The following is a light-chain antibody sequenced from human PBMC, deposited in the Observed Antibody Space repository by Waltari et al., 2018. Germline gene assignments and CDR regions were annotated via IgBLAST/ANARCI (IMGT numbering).Light chain of an antibody. CDR3: SSYAGSNMVV. CDR2: EVI. CDR1: SSDVGGYSY. J-gene: IGLJ3*02. V-gene: IGLV2-8*01. Sequence: QSALTQPPSASGSPGQSVTISCTGTSSDVGGYSYVSWYQQYPGRAPKLIIYEVIKRPSGVPHRFSGSTSGNTASQTVSGLQAEDEADYYCSSYAGSNMVVFGGGTKLTVL.